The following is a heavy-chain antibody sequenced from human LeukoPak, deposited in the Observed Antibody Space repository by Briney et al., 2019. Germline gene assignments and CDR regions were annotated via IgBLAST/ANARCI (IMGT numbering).Heavy chain of an antibody. J-gene: IGHJ4*02. CDR3: ARDRLRLGKTSDY. CDR2: ISSSSSYI. Sequence: GGSLRLSCAASGFTFSSYSMNWVRQAPGKGLEWVSSISSSSSYIYYADSVKGRFTISRDNAKNSLYLQMNSLRAEDTAVYYCARDRLRLGKTSDYWGQGTLVTVSS. V-gene: IGHV3-21*01. CDR1: GFTFSSYS. D-gene: IGHD3-16*01.